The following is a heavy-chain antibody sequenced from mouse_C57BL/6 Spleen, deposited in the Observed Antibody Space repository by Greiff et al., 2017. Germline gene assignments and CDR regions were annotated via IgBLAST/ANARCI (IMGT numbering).Heavy chain of an antibody. Sequence: EVKLVESGGGLVKPGGSLKLSCAASGFTFSSYAMSWVRQTPEKRLEWVATISDGGSYTYYPDNVKGRFTISRDNAKNNLYLQLRHLKSVDTAMYYCARENLTGSYWSFDVWGTGTTVTVSS. J-gene: IGHJ1*03. CDR2: ISDGGSYT. V-gene: IGHV5-4*01. CDR1: GFTFSSYA. D-gene: IGHD4-1*01. CDR3: ARENLTGSYWSFDV.